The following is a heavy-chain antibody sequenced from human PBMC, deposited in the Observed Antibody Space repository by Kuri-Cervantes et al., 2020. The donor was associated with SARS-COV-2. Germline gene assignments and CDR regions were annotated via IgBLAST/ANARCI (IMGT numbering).Heavy chain of an antibody. D-gene: IGHD1-20*01. CDR1: GYSISSGYY. Sequence: GPLRLSCAVSGYSISSGYYWGWIRQPPGKGLEWIGSIYHSGSTYYNPSLKSRVTISVDTSKNQFSLKLSSVTAADTAVYYCASRSASLTELYYFDYWGQGTLVTVSS. V-gene: IGHV4-38-2*01. CDR2: IYHSGST. J-gene: IGHJ4*02. CDR3: ASRSASLTELYYFDY.